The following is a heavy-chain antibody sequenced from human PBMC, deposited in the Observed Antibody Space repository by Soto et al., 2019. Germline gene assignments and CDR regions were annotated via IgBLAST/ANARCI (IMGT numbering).Heavy chain of an antibody. D-gene: IGHD4-4*01. J-gene: IGHJ5*02. CDR3: ARVDYSNYDWFDP. CDR2: IYYSGST. CDR1: GGSISSGDYY. V-gene: IGHV4-30-4*01. Sequence: SETLSLTCTVSGGSISSGDYYWSWIRQPPGKGLEWIGYIYYSGSTYYNPSLKSRVTISVDTSKNQFSLKLSSVTAADTAVYYCARVDYSNYDWFDPWGQGTLVTVYS.